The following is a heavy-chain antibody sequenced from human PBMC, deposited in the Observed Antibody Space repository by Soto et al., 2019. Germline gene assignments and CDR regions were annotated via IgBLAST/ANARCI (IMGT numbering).Heavy chain of an antibody. Sequence: PSEPLSLTCSVAGGSISGSYWSWIRQSPGKGLEWLGYVYYTGSTNYSPSLRSRVSISVDTSKNEFSLRLSSVTAADTAVYFCARGVAVPGADMGYWGKGTQVPVSP. CDR1: GGSISGSY. J-gene: IGHJ4*02. V-gene: IGHV4-59*01. CDR2: VYYTGST. D-gene: IGHD6-19*01. CDR3: ARGVAVPGADMGY.